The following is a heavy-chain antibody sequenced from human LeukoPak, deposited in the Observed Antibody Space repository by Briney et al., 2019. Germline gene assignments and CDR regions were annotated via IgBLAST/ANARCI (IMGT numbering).Heavy chain of an antibody. J-gene: IGHJ4*02. Sequence: SETLSLTCTVSGASVTSDHWSWLRQPPEKGLEWIAYIHYSGYINYNPSLRGRSTISLDTSKNQFSLRLRSVTAADTALYYCARYGDYVGAVDYWGQGPLVTVSS. CDR2: IHYSGYI. D-gene: IGHD4-17*01. CDR3: ARYGDYVGAVDY. V-gene: IGHV4-59*08. CDR1: GASVTSDH.